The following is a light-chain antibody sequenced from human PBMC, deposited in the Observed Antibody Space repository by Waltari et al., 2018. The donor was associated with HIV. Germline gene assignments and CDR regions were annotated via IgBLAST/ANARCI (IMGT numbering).Light chain of an antibody. CDR2: LGS. V-gene: IGKV2-28*01. CDR1: QSLLHSYGSND. Sequence: DIVLTQSPLSPPVTPGEPASISCRSSQSLLHSYGSNDLAWYLQKSGQSTQLLIYLGSNRASEIPDRDSVIGSGTDFTLKISGVVAEDVGLYYCMQALQTPYTLGQGTKLETK. J-gene: IGKJ2*01. CDR3: MQALQTPYT.